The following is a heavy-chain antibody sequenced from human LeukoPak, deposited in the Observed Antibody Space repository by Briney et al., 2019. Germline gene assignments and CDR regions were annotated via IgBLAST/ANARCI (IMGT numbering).Heavy chain of an antibody. CDR3: AKDLGEWYFDY. V-gene: IGHV3-53*05. Sequence: GGSLRLSCAASGFTVSSNYMSWIRQASGKGLEWVSVIYSGGTTFYADSVKGRFTISRDNSKNTLYLQMNSLRAEDTAVYYCAKDLGEWYFDYWGQGTLVTVSS. CDR1: GFTVSSNY. J-gene: IGHJ4*02. D-gene: IGHD2-8*01. CDR2: IYSGGTT.